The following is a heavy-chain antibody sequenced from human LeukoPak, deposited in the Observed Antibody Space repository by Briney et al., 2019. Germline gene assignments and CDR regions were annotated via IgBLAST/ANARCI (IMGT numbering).Heavy chain of an antibody. CDR1: GFTFSSYW. CDR3: TRDLLDYDVSTGLHHYYMDV. V-gene: IGHV3-74*01. Sequence: GGSLRLSCVASGFTFSSYWMHWVRQAPRKGLVWVSRISGDGRNINYADSVRGRFTISRDNAKNTLYLQMNTLRVEDTAVYYCTRDLLDYDVSTGLHHYYMDVWGQGTTVTVSS. J-gene: IGHJ6*02. D-gene: IGHD3-9*01. CDR2: ISGDGRNI.